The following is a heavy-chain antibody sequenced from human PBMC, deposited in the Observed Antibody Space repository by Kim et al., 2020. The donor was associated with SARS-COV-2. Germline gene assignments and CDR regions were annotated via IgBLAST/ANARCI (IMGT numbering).Heavy chain of an antibody. CDR3: KLVFQVRSHYYYGMDV. J-gene: IGHJ6*02. CDR2: INPSGGST. CDR1: GYTFTSYY. Sequence: ASVKVSCKASGYTFTSYYMHWVRQAPGQGLEWMGIINPSGGSTSYAQKFQGRVTMTRDTSTNTVYMELSSLRSEDTAVYYCKLVFQVRSHYYYGMDVWGQGTTVTVSS. V-gene: IGHV1-46*01. D-gene: IGHD2-21*01.